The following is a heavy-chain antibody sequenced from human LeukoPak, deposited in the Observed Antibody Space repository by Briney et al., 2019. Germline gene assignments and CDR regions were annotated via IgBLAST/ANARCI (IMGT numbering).Heavy chain of an antibody. D-gene: IGHD3-10*01. Sequence: PGGSLRLSCAASGFTFSSYSMNWVRQAPGKGLEYVAGIGGDGFSAFYADSMSDRVTISRDNSKSTVHLQMTSLRGEDTAVYYCVRDVDYYASGSYLGYFDYWGQGTLVSVSS. J-gene: IGHJ4*02. V-gene: IGHV3-64D*06. CDR3: VRDVDYYASGSYLGYFDY. CDR2: IGGDGFSA. CDR1: GFTFSSYS.